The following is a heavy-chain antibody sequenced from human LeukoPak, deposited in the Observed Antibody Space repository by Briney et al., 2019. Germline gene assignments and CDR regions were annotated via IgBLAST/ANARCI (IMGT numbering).Heavy chain of an antibody. Sequence: GGSLRLSCVGSGVTFSNAWMSWIRQAPGKGLQWVGHIKSKSDGGTTEYAAPVKGRFTISRDDSKNTLYLQMNSLKSEDAALYYCTALGAASESWCQGALVTVSS. J-gene: IGHJ5*02. V-gene: IGHV3-15*01. CDR3: TALGAASES. CDR2: IKSKSDGGTT. D-gene: IGHD2-15*01. CDR1: GVTFSNAW.